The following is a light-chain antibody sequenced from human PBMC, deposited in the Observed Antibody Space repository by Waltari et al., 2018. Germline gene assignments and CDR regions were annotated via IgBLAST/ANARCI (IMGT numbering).Light chain of an antibody. CDR3: QQSLKTPIT. CDR2: GAS. V-gene: IGKV1-39*01. CDR1: QNIRTY. Sequence: DIEMTQSPSSLSAFVGDRVTMTCRASQNIRTYLNWYQQKPGKAPKVLIYGASNLQSGVPSRFSGSGSGTDFSLTISSLQPEDFATYYCQQSLKTPITFGQGTRLQIK. J-gene: IGKJ5*01.